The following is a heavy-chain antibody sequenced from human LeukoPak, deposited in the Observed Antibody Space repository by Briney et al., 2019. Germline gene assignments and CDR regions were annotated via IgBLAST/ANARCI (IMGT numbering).Heavy chain of an antibody. V-gene: IGHV4-34*01. D-gene: IGHD3-10*01. CDR2: INHSGST. J-gene: IGHJ4*02. CDR1: GGSFSGYY. CDR3: ARRVKLRRSITMVRGAWYFDY. Sequence: SETLSLTCAVCGGSFSGYYWSWIRQPPGKGLEWIGEINHSGSTNYNPSLKSRVTISVDTSKNQFSLKLSSVTAADTAVYYCARRVKLRRSITMVRGAWYFDYWGQGTLVTVSS.